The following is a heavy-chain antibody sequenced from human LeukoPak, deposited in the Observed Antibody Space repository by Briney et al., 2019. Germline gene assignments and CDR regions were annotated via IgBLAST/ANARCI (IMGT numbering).Heavy chain of an antibody. CDR2: INHSGST. V-gene: IGHV4-34*01. CDR1: GGSFSGYY. D-gene: IGHD6-13*01. Sequence: SETLSLTCAVYGGSFSGYYWSWIRQPPGKGLEWIGEINHSGSTNYNPSLKSRVTISVDTSKNQFSLKLSSVTAADTAVYYCARGGQRLVWRDGWFDPWGQGTLVTVSS. J-gene: IGHJ5*02. CDR3: ARGGQRLVWRDGWFDP.